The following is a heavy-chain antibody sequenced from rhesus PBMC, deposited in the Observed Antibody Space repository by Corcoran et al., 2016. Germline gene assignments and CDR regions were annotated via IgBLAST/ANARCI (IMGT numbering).Heavy chain of an antibody. J-gene: IGHJ5-2*02. CDR2: IYDKSAST. CDR3: AKEDV. Sequence: QIKLQQWGEGLLKPSETLSLTCAVYGGSIDEYFWSWIRQSPGKGLEWIGHIYDKSASTNYNPSLKTRVTISKDTSKNQFSLKLRSVTAADTAVYYCAKEDVWGRGILVTVSP. V-gene: IGHV4-73*01. CDR1: GGSIDEYF.